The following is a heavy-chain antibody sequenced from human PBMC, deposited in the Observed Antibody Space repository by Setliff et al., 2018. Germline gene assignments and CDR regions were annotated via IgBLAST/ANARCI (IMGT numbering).Heavy chain of an antibody. CDR1: GYSFTGYY. D-gene: IGHD6-19*01. J-gene: IGHJ5*02. CDR2: INCDSGGT. V-gene: IGHV1-2*06. CDR3: ARATRDSDGWYYEYSWFDP. Sequence: ASVKVSCKASGYSFTGYYIHWVRQAPGQGLEWMGRINCDSGGTDYAQKFQARVTMTRDTSISTAYMEMSRLTSDDTAVYYCARATRDSDGWYYEYSWFDPWGQGTLVTVSS.